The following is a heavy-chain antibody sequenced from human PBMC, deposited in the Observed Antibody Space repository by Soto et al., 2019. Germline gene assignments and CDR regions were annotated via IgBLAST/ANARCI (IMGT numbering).Heavy chain of an antibody. CDR2: INHSGST. D-gene: IGHD2-15*01. CDR1: GGSFSGYY. CDR3: ARESVVVAAKVYYGMDV. V-gene: IGHV4-34*01. J-gene: IGHJ6*02. Sequence: PSETLSLTCAVYGGSFSGYYWSWIRQPPGKGLEWIGEINHSGSTNYNPSLKSRVTISVDTSKNQFSLKLSSVTAADTAVYYCARESVVVAAKVYYGMDVWGQGTTVTVSS.